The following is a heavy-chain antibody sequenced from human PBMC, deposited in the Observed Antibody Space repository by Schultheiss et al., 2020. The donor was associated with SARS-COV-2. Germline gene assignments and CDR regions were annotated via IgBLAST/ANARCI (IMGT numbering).Heavy chain of an antibody. CDR3: AGGVAGLTYYFDY. Sequence: SQTLSLTCTVSGGSISSGGYYWSWIRQHPGKGLEWIGYIYYSGSTNYNPSLKSRVTMSVDTSKNQFSLKLSSVTAADTAVYYCAGGVAGLTYYFDYWGQGTLVTVSS. CDR2: IYYSGST. V-gene: IGHV4-61*08. CDR1: GGSISSGGYY. J-gene: IGHJ4*02. D-gene: IGHD6-19*01.